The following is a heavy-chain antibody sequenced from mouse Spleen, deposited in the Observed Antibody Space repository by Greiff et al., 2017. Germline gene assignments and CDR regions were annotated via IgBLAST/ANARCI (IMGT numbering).Heavy chain of an antibody. CDR2: IYPGDGDT. CDR3: ARDYVSSYGLYFDV. Sequence: QVQLQQSGPELVKPGASVKISCKASGYAFSSSWMHWVKQRPGKGLEWIGRIYPGDGDTNYNGKFKGKATLTADKSSSTAYMQLSSLTSEDSAVYFCARDYVSSYGLYFDVGGTGTTVTVSS. D-gene: IGHD1-1*01. V-gene: IGHV1-82*01. J-gene: IGHJ1*03. CDR1: GYAFSSSW.